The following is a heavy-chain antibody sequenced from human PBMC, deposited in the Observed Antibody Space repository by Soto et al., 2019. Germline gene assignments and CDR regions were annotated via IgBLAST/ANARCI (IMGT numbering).Heavy chain of an antibody. J-gene: IGHJ6*02. V-gene: IGHV3-53*02. Sequence: EVQLVETGGGLIQPGGSLRLSCAASGFTVSSNYMSWVRQAPGKGLEWVSVIYSGGSTYYADSVKGRFTISRDNSKNTLYLQMNSLRAEDTAVYYCARDSGKSYDFWSGYYTDPTYGMDVWGQGTTVTVSS. CDR2: IYSGGST. CDR1: GFTVSSNY. CDR3: ARDSGKSYDFWSGYYTDPTYGMDV. D-gene: IGHD3-3*01.